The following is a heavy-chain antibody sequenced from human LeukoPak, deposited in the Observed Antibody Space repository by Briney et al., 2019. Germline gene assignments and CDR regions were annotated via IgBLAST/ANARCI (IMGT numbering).Heavy chain of an antibody. CDR1: GGSISTSSYY. CDR3: ARDPDSSGCPDY. D-gene: IGHD6-19*01. V-gene: IGHV4-39*07. Sequence: SETLSLTCTVSGGSISTSSYYWGWIRQPPGKGLEWIGSIYYSENTYYNPSLKSRVTISVDTSKNQFSLKLSSVTAADTAVYYCARDPDSSGCPDYWGQGTLVTVSS. J-gene: IGHJ4*02. CDR2: IYYSENT.